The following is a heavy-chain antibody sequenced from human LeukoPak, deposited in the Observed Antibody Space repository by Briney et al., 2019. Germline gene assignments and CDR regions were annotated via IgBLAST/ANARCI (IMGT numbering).Heavy chain of an antibody. CDR1: GGSISSGGYS. J-gene: IGHJ4*02. D-gene: IGHD1-7*01. V-gene: IGHV4-30-2*01. CDR3: ARGHNWNYPQYYFDY. Sequence: ASETLSLTCAVSGGSISSGGYSWSWIRQPPGKGLEWIGYIYHSGSTYYNPSLKSRVTISVDRSKNQFSLKLSSVTAADTAVYYCARGHNWNYPQYYFDYWGQGTLVTVSS. CDR2: IYHSGST.